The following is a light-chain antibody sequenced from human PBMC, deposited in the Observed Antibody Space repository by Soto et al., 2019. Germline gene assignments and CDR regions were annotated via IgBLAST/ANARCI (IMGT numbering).Light chain of an antibody. CDR3: SSYTTSNTRQIV. CDR2: DVS. V-gene: IGLV2-14*03. CDR1: SRDVGGYNY. J-gene: IGLJ1*01. Sequence: QSVLTQPASVSGSPGQSITISCTGTSRDVGGYNYVSWYQHHPGKAPKLLIYDVSNRPSGVSNRFSGSKSDNTASLTISGLQPEEEADYYCSSYTTSNTRQIVFGTGTKVTVL.